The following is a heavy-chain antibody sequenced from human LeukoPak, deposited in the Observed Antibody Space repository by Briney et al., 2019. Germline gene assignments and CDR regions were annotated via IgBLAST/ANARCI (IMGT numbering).Heavy chain of an antibody. CDR1: GYTFTSYY. Sequence: ASVKVSCKASGYTFTSYYMHWVRQAPGQGLEWLGIINPSGGSTSYAQKFQGRVTMTRDTSTGTVYMELSSLRSEDTAVYYCARAPGYCSSTSCHGTGGPAFDIWGQGTMVTVSS. CDR2: INPSGGST. V-gene: IGHV1-46*01. CDR3: ARAPGYCSSTSCHGTGGPAFDI. J-gene: IGHJ3*02. D-gene: IGHD2-2*01.